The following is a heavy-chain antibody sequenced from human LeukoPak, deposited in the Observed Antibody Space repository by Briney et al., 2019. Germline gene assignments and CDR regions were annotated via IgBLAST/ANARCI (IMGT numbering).Heavy chain of an antibody. CDR2: INPNSGGT. Sequence: GASVKVSCMASGYTFTSHGISWVRQAPGQGLEWMGWINPNSGGTNYAQKFQGRVTMTRDTSISTAYMELSRLRSDDTAVYYCATDSSGWHDYWGQGTLVTVSS. CDR3: ATDSSGWHDY. V-gene: IGHV1-2*02. CDR1: GYTFTSHG. J-gene: IGHJ4*02. D-gene: IGHD6-19*01.